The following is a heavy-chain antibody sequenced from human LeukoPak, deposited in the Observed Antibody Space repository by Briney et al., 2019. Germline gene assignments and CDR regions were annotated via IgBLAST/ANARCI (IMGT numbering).Heavy chain of an antibody. D-gene: IGHD6-19*01. CDR2: ISSSGSTI. CDR3: AKEGSGWSFDY. Sequence: GGSLRLSCAASGFTFNGYNMNWVRQAPGKGLEWVSYISSSGSTIYYADSVKGRFTISRDNSKNTLYLQMNSLRAEDTAVYYCAKEGSGWSFDYWGQGTLVTVSS. V-gene: IGHV3-48*01. CDR1: GFTFNGYN. J-gene: IGHJ4*02.